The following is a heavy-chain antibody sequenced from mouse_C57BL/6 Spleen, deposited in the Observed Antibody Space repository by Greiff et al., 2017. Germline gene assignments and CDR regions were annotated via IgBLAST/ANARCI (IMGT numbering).Heavy chain of an antibody. V-gene: IGHV5-4*01. D-gene: IGHD2-5*01. CDR2: ISDGGSYT. J-gene: IGHJ2*01. Sequence: EVQGVESGGGLVKPGGSLKLSCAASGFTFSSYAMSWVRQTPDKRLEWVATISDGGSYTYYPDNVKGRFTISRDNAKNNLYLQMSHLKSEDTAMYYCAREDYSNSFDYWGQGTTLTVSS. CDR3: AREDYSNSFDY. CDR1: GFTFSSYA.